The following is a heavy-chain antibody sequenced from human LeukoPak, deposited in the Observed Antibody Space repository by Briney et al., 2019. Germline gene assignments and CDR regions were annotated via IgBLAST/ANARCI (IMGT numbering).Heavy chain of an antibody. J-gene: IGHJ4*02. Sequence: SVKVSCKASGGTFSGYAISWVRQAPGQGLEWMGGIIPIFGTANYAQKFQGRVTITADESTSTAYMELSSLRSEDTAVYYCARVRTVQLDAGPPELDGPYFDYWGQGTLVTVSS. CDR1: GGTFSGYA. D-gene: IGHD1-1*01. V-gene: IGHV1-69*13. CDR2: IIPIFGTA. CDR3: ARVRTVQLDAGPPELDGPYFDY.